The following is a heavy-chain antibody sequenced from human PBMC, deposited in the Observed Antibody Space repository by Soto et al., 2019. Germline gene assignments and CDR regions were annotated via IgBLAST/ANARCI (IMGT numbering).Heavy chain of an antibody. Sequence: GSLRLSCAASGFTFSSYSMNWVRQAPGKGLEWVSHFGRSASTICYADSVKGRFTISRDNAKNSLYLQMNSLRAEDTAVYYCARDNDWAFDYWGQGTLVTVSS. D-gene: IGHD3-9*01. V-gene: IGHV3-48*01. CDR1: GFTFSSYS. CDR3: ARDNDWAFDY. J-gene: IGHJ4*02. CDR2: FGRSASTI.